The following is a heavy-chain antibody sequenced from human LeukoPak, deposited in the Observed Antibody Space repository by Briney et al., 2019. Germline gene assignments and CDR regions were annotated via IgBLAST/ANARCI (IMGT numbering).Heavy chain of an antibody. CDR1: GGTFSSYA. CDR2: IIPIFGTA. Sequence: SVKVSCKASGGTFSSYAISWVRQAPGQGLEWMGGIIPIFGTANYAQKFQGRVTITADKSTSTAYMELSSLRSEDTAVYYCASGEFSGYDANFDYWGQGTLVTVSS. J-gene: IGHJ4*02. CDR3: ASGEFSGYDANFDY. D-gene: IGHD5-12*01. V-gene: IGHV1-69*06.